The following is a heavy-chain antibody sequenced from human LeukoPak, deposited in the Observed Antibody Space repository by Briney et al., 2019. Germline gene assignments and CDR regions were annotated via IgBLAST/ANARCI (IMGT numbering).Heavy chain of an antibody. CDR3: ARDFRHCTIAVAGSSSNWFDP. D-gene: IGHD6-19*01. CDR1: GGSISSYY. Sequence: PSETLSLTCTVSGGSISSYYWSWIRQPPGKGLEWVGYIYYSGSTNYNPSPKSRVTISVDTSKNQFSLKLSSVTAADTAVYYCARDFRHCTIAVAGSSSNWFDPWGQGTLVTVSS. CDR2: IYYSGST. V-gene: IGHV4-59*01. J-gene: IGHJ5*02.